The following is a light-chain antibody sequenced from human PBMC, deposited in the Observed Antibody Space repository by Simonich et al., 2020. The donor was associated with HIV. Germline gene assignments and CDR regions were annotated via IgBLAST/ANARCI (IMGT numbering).Light chain of an antibody. CDR3: SSYTSSSTWV. CDR2: AVS. Sequence: QSALTQPASVSGSPGQSITISCTGTSSDAGGYDYVSGYQQPPGKAPKLMIYAVSKRPSGVSNRFSGSKSGNTASLTISGLQAEDEADYYCSSYTSSSTWVFGGGTKLTVL. V-gene: IGLV2-14*03. J-gene: IGLJ3*02. CDR1: SSDAGGYDY.